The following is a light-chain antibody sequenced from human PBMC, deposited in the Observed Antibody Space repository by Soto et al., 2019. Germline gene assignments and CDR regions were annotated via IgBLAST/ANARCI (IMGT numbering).Light chain of an antibody. CDR2: DAS. J-gene: IGKJ2*01. CDR3: QQYDILPT. Sequence: DIPMTQSPSSLSASVGDRVTITCQASQDISNFLNWYQQKPGKAPKLLIYDASNLETGVPSSFSGSGSGTDVTFTISSLQPEDIATYYCQQYDILPTFGQGTKLEIK. V-gene: IGKV1-33*01. CDR1: QDISNF.